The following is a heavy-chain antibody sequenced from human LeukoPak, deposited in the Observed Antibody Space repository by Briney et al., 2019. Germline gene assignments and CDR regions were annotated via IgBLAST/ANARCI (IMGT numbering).Heavy chain of an antibody. CDR1: GGTFSSYA. CDR2: IIPIFGTA. V-gene: IGHV1-69*01. CDR3: ARDLPYYYDSSGYFVGVY. D-gene: IGHD3-22*01. Sequence: GSSVKVSCKASGGTFSSYAISWVRQAPGQGLEWMGGIIPIFGTANYAQKFQGRVTITADESTSTAYMELSSLRSEDTAVYYCARDLPYYYDSSGYFVGVYWGQGTQVTVSS. J-gene: IGHJ4*02.